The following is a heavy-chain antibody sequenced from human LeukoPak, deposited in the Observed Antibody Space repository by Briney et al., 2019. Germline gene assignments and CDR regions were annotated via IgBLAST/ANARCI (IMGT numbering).Heavy chain of an antibody. CDR1: GFTFDDYA. J-gene: IGHJ6*03. D-gene: IGHD1-26*01. CDR2: ITSGSSYR. CDR3: ARDPYSGSYGNYYYYFMDV. Sequence: PGRSLRLSCAASGFTFDDYAMNWVRQAPGKGLEWVSSITSGSSYRFYADSVKGRFTISRDNAKNSLYLQMNSLRAEDTAAYYCARDPYSGSYGNYYYYFMDVWGKGTTVTISS. V-gene: IGHV3-21*01.